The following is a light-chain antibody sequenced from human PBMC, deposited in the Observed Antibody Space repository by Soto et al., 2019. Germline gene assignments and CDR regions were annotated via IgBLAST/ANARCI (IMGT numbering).Light chain of an antibody. CDR3: QQFDTYSRT. Sequence: DIQMTQSPSTLSASVGDRVTITCRASQTIRNWLAWYQRKPGKAPKLLIYYASSLQSGVPSRFSGSGSGTEFTLPISSLQPDDFVTYYCQQFDTYSRTFGQGTKVHIK. CDR1: QTIRNW. CDR2: YAS. V-gene: IGKV1-5*01. J-gene: IGKJ1*01.